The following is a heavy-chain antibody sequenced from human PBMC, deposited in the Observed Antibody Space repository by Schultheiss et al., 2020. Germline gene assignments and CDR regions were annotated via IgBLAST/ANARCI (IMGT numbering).Heavy chain of an antibody. CDR1: GYTFTGYY. CDR3: ARYCSGGSCYNQIDAFDI. V-gene: IGHV1-69*13. J-gene: IGHJ3*02. Sequence: SVKVSCKASGYTFTGYYMHWVRQAPGQGLEWMGGIIPIFGTANYAQKFQGRVTITADESTSTAYMELSSLRSEDTAVYYCARYCSGGSCYNQIDAFDIWGQGTMVTVSS. CDR2: IIPIFGTA. D-gene: IGHD2-15*01.